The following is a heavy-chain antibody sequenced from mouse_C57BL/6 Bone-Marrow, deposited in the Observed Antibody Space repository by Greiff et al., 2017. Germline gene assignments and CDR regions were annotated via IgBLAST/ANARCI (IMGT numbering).Heavy chain of an antibody. D-gene: IGHD2-1*01. CDR3: ARVGNYNYYAMDV. J-gene: IGHJ4*01. CDR1: GYTFTSYG. Sequence: QVQLQQSGAELARPGASVKLSCKASGYTFTSYGISWVKQRTGQCLEWIGEIYPRSGNTYYNEKFKGKATLTADKSSSTAYMELRSLTSEDSAVYFCARVGNYNYYAMDVWGQGTSVTVSS. CDR2: IYPRSGNT. V-gene: IGHV1-81*01.